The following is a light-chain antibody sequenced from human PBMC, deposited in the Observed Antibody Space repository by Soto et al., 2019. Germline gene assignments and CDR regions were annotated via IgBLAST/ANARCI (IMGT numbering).Light chain of an antibody. CDR3: QQRSNWPPIT. J-gene: IGKJ5*01. CDR2: GAS. V-gene: IGKV3D-20*02. CDR1: QSVRSN. Sequence: EIVMTQSPATLSVSPGERATLSCRASQSVRSNLAWYQQKPGQAPRLLIYGASSRATGIPNRFSGSGSGTDFTLTISRLEPEDFAVYYCQQRSNWPPITFGQGTRLEI.